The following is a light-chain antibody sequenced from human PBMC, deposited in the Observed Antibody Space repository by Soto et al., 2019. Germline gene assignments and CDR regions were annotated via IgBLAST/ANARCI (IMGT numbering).Light chain of an antibody. CDR3: SSYTRTSTQV. J-gene: IGLJ1*01. CDR2: DVT. Sequence: QSALTQPASVSGSPGQSITISCTGTSSDVGGYNYVSWYQHHPGEAPKLMIYDVTNRPSGVSYRFSGSKSGNTASLTISGLQAEDEADYYCSSYTRTSTQVFGTGTKLTVL. V-gene: IGLV2-14*03. CDR1: SSDVGGYNY.